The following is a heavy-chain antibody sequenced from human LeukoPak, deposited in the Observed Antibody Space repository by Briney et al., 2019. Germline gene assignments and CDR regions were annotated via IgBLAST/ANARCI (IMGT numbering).Heavy chain of an antibody. V-gene: IGHV3-7*01. D-gene: IGHD6-13*01. CDR1: GFTFSSYW. J-gene: IGHJ3*02. Sequence: GGSLRLSCAASGFTFSSYWMSWVRQAPGKGLEWVANIKQDGSEKYYVDSVKGRFTISRDNAKNSLYLQMNSLRAEDTAVYYCARELVTGIAAAGTWEADAFDIWGQGTMVTVSS. CDR2: IKQDGSEK. CDR3: ARELVTGIAAAGTWEADAFDI.